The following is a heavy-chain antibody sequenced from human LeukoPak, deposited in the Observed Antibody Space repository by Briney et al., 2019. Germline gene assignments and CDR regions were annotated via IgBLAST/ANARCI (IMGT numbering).Heavy chain of an antibody. J-gene: IGHJ6*02. Sequence: HPGGSLRLSCAASGFTFSSYWMSWVRQAPGKGLEWVANIKQDGSEKYYVDSVKGRFTISRDNAKNSLYLQMNSLRAGDTAVYYCASIEVVPAAMRYYYNYYGMDLWGQGATVTVSS. CDR1: GFTFSSYW. CDR3: ASIEVVPAAMRYYYNYYGMDL. V-gene: IGHV3-7*01. D-gene: IGHD2-2*01. CDR2: IKQDGSEK.